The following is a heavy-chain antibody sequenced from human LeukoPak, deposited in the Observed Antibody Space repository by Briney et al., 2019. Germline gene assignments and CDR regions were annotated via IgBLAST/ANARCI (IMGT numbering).Heavy chain of an antibody. CDR1: GFTFSSYA. CDR2: ISGSGGST. CDR3: AKPDSGWYSAFDN. J-gene: IGHJ3*02. D-gene: IGHD6-19*01. V-gene: IGHV3-23*01. Sequence: PGGSLRLSCAASGFTFSSYAMSWVRQAPGKGLEWVSAISGSGGSTYYADSVKGRFTISRDNSKNTLYLQMNSLRAEDTAVYCCAKPDSGWYSAFDNWGQGTMVTVSS.